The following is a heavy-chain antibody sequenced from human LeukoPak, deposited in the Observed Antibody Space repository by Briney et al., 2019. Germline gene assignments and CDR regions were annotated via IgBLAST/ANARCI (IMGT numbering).Heavy chain of an antibody. D-gene: IGHD1-14*01. CDR3: ATDVTGGAISF. CDR1: GFTFSTYA. CDR2: ITSSGGST. Sequence: HPGGSLRLSCAASGFTFSTYAMSWVRQAPGKGLEWVSIITSSGGSTNYADSVKGWFTISRDNSKNTLYLQMNSLKPDDTAVYYCATDVTGGAISFWGQGALVTVSS. V-gene: IGHV3-23*01. J-gene: IGHJ4*02.